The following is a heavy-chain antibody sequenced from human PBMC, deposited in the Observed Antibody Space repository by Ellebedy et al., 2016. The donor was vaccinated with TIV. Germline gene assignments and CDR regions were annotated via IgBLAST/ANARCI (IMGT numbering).Heavy chain of an antibody. V-gene: IGHV3-30*03. CDR3: AIRYSSGWSLDY. CDR2: ISYDGSNE. D-gene: IGHD6-19*01. J-gene: IGHJ4*02. CDR1: GFIFGSYG. Sequence: GESLKISXAASGFIFGSYGMHWVRQAPGKGLEWVTVISYDGSNEYYADSVKGRFTISRDNSKNTLYLQMNSLRAEDTAVYYCAIRYSSGWSLDYWGQGTLVTVSS.